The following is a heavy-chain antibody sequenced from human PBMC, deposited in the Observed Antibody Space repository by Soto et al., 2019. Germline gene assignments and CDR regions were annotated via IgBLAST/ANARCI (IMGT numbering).Heavy chain of an antibody. CDR2: ISAYNGNT. V-gene: IGHV1-18*01. J-gene: IGHJ5*02. CDR3: ARVTPYLSGTMVRGVLNWFDP. Sequence: ASVKVSCKASGYTFTSYGISWVRQAPGQGLEWMGWISAYNGNTNYAQKLQGRVTMTTDTSTSTAYMELRSLRSDDTAVYYCARVTPYLSGTMVRGVLNWFDPWGQGTLVTVSS. CDR1: GYTFTSYG. D-gene: IGHD3-10*01.